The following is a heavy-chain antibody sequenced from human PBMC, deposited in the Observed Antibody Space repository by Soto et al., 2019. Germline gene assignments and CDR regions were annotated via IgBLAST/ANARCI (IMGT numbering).Heavy chain of an antibody. D-gene: IGHD3-22*01. V-gene: IGHV4-59*01. CDR1: GGSISSYY. J-gene: IGHJ4*02. CDR2: IYYSGST. Sequence: KPSETLSLTCTVSGGSISSYYWSWIRQPPGKGLEWIGYIYYSGSTNYNPSLKSRVTISVDTSKNQFSLKLSSVTAADTAVYYCASGRHHYYGSSGYLDYWGQGTLVTVSS. CDR3: ASGRHHYYGSSGYLDY.